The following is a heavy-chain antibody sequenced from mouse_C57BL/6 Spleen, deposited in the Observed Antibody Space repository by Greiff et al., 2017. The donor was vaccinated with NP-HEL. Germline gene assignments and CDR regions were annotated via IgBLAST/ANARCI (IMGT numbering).Heavy chain of an antibody. Sequence: EVQLVESGGGLVKPGASLKLSCAASGFTFTSYTMSWVRQTPEKRLEWVATISGGGGNTYYPDSVKGRFTISRDNAKNTLYLQMSSLRSEDTALYYCARQVYFDYWGQGTTLTVSS. J-gene: IGHJ2*01. CDR2: ISGGGGNT. CDR1: GFTFTSYT. CDR3: ARQVYFDY. V-gene: IGHV5-9*01.